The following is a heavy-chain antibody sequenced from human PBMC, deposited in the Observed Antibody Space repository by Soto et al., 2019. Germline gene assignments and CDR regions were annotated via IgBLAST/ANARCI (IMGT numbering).Heavy chain of an antibody. CDR1: GYTFTGYY. V-gene: IGHV1-2*02. D-gene: IGHD3-22*01. J-gene: IGHJ4*02. CDR3: AREGGAYYYDSSGYDY. CDR2: INPNSGGT. Sequence: ASVKVSCKASGYTFTGYYMHWVRQAPGQGLEWMGWINPNSGGTNYAQKFQGRVTMTRDTSISTAYMELSRLRSDDTAVYYCAREGGAYYYDSSGYDYWGQGTLVTVSS.